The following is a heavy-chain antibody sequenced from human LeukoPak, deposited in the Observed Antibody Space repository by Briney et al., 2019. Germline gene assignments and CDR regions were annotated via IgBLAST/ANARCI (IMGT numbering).Heavy chain of an antibody. V-gene: IGHV3-7*03. Sequence: GGSLRLSCAASGFTFSSYAMSWVRQAPGKGLEWVANIKQDGSEKYYVDSVKGRFTISRDNAKNSLYLQMNSLRAEDTALYYCAKGSIGYSSTMTQEFQHWGQGTLVTVSS. CDR3: AKGSIGYSSTMTQEFQH. J-gene: IGHJ1*01. D-gene: IGHD6-13*01. CDR1: GFTFSSYA. CDR2: IKQDGSEK.